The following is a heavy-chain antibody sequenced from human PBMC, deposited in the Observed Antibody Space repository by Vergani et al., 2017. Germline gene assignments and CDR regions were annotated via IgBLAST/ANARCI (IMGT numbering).Heavy chain of an antibody. J-gene: IGHJ4*02. Sequence: QVQLQESGPGLVKPSETLSLTCTVSGGSISSYYWSWIRQPPGKGLEWIGYNYYSGSTNYNPSLKSRVTISVDTSKNQFSLKLSSVTAADTAVYYCAREGRVGGIDYWGQGTLVTVSS. CDR1: GGSISSYY. CDR3: AREGRVGGIDY. CDR2: NYYSGST. V-gene: IGHV4-59*01. D-gene: IGHD1-26*01.